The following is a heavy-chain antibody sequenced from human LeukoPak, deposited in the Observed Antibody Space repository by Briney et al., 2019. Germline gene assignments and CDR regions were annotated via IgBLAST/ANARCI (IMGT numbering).Heavy chain of an antibody. CDR1: GFTFSDCY. CDR3: ARTYCSRGSCYLDY. V-gene: IGHV3-11*03. CDR2: ISGSSTYT. Sequence: TGGSLRLSCAASGFTFSDCYMSWIRQAPGKGLEWVSYISGSSTYTNYADSVKGRFTISRDNAKNSVYLQMMSLRAEDTAVYFCARTYCSRGSCYLDYWGQGTLVTVSS. D-gene: IGHD2-15*01. J-gene: IGHJ4*02.